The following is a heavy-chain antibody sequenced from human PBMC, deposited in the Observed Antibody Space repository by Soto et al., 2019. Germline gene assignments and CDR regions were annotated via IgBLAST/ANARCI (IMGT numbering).Heavy chain of an antibody. J-gene: IGHJ5*02. V-gene: IGHV4-59*01. D-gene: IGHD3-10*01. Sequence: QVQLQESGPGLVKPSETLSHTCTVSGGSISSYYWSWIRQPPGKGLEWIGYIYYSGSTNYNPSLKSRVTISVDTSKNQFSLKLSSVTAADTAVYYCARDYYYGSGSWRWFDPWGQGTLVTVSS. CDR1: GGSISSYY. CDR2: IYYSGST. CDR3: ARDYYYGSGSWRWFDP.